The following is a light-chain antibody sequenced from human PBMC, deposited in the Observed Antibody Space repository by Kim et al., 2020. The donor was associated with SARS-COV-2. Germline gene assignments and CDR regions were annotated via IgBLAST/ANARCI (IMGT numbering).Light chain of an antibody. CDR3: SSYAGSNNLV. J-gene: IGLJ2*01. Sequence: GQAVTIHCTATSSDVCGYNYVAWYQQHPGKAPNRMIYEVGVRPSGVPDRFSGSKSGNTASLTISGLQAEDEADYYCSSYAGSNNLVFGGGTQLTVL. V-gene: IGLV2-8*01. CDR2: EVG. CDR1: SSDVCGYNY.